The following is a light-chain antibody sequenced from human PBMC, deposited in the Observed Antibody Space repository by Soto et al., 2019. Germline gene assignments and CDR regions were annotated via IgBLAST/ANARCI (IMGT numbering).Light chain of an antibody. CDR2: KAS. CDR3: QQYSSYPLT. CDR1: QSISSW. V-gene: IGKV1-5*03. J-gene: IGKJ4*01. Sequence: DIQMTQSPSTLSASVGDRVTITCRASQSISSWLAWHQQKPGKAPKLLIYKASNLQSGVPSRFSGSGYGTEFTLTISSLQPDDFATYYCQQYSSYPLTFGGGTKVDIK.